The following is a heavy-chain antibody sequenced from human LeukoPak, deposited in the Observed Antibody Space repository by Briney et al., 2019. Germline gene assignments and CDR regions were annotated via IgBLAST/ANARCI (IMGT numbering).Heavy chain of an antibody. J-gene: IGHJ4*02. CDR3: TKVARLGWELLSYYFDY. Sequence: PGGSLRLSCAASGFTFSNYWMHWVRQAPGKGLVWVSRINADGSSTRYADSVKGRFTISRDSAKNTYLQMDSLRAEDTAVYYCTKVARLGWELLSYYFDYWGQGTLVTVSS. CDR1: GFTFSNYW. CDR2: INADGSST. D-gene: IGHD1-26*01. V-gene: IGHV3-74*01.